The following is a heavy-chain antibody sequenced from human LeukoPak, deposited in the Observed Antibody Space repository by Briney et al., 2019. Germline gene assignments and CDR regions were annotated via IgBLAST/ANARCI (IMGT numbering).Heavy chain of an antibody. Sequence: GGSLRLSCAASGFPFNSYALNWVRQAPGKGLEWVAVIWYDGSNKYYADSVKGRFTISRDNAKNSLYLQMNSLRAEDTAVYYCARDDYYDSSGYYYDAFDIWGQGTMVTVSS. CDR3: ARDDYYDSSGYYYDAFDI. CDR2: IWYDGSNK. D-gene: IGHD3-22*01. V-gene: IGHV3-33*08. CDR1: GFPFNSYA. J-gene: IGHJ3*02.